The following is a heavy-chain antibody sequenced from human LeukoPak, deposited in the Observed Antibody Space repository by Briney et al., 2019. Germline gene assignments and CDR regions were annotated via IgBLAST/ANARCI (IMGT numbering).Heavy chain of an antibody. CDR3: ARADCSGGSCYSSWFDP. D-gene: IGHD2-15*01. J-gene: IGHJ5*02. Sequence: SVKVSCKASGGTFSSYAISWVRQAPGQGLEWMGGIIPIFGTANYAQKFQSRVTITADESTSTAYMELSSLRSEDTAVYYCARADCSGGSCYSSWFDPWGQGTLVTVSS. V-gene: IGHV1-69*13. CDR1: GGTFSSYA. CDR2: IIPIFGTA.